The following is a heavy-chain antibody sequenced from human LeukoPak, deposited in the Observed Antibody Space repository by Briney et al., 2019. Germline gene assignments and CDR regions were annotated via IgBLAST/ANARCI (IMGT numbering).Heavy chain of an antibody. CDR1: GGSISSYY. CDR3: ARVRARGYSGYDRLPDYFDY. CDR2: ISSSGST. Sequence: SETLSLTCTVSGGSISSYYWSWIRQPPGKGLEWIGYISSSGSTNYNPSLKSRVTISVDKSRSQFSLKLTSVTAADTAVYYCARVRARGYSGYDRLPDYFDYWGQGTLVTVSS. J-gene: IGHJ4*02. D-gene: IGHD5-12*01. V-gene: IGHV4-59*12.